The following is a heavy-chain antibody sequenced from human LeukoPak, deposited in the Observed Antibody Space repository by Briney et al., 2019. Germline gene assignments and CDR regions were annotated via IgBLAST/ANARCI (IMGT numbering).Heavy chain of an antibody. Sequence: PGGSLRLSCAASGFTFSSYAMSWVRQAPGKGLEWVSAISGSGGSAYYADSVKGRFTISRDNSKNTLYLQMNSLRAEDTAVYYCAKVEGGYYGSGSYLVNYFDYWGQGTLVTVSS. CDR2: ISGSGGSA. D-gene: IGHD3-10*01. V-gene: IGHV3-23*01. CDR3: AKVEGGYYGSGSYLVNYFDY. CDR1: GFTFSSYA. J-gene: IGHJ4*02.